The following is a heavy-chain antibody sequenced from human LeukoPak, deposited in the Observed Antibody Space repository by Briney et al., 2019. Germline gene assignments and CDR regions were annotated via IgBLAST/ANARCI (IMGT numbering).Heavy chain of an antibody. D-gene: IGHD1-26*01. V-gene: IGHV3-7*01. CDR3: ASPRDSGSYWGNY. Sequence: PGGSLRLSCAASGFTFSSYWMSWVRQAPGKGLEWVANIKQDGSEKYYVDSVKGRFTISRDNAKNSLYLQMNSLRAEDTAVYYCASPRDSGSYWGNYWGQGTLVTVSS. CDR2: IKQDGSEK. J-gene: IGHJ4*02. CDR1: GFTFSSYW.